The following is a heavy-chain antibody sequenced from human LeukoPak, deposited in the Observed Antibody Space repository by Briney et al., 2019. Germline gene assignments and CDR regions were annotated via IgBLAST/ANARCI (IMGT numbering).Heavy chain of an antibody. J-gene: IGHJ4*02. D-gene: IGHD4-17*01. Sequence: PSETLSLTCTVSGYSISSGYYWGWIRQPPGKGLEWIGSIYHSGSTHYNPSLKSRVTISVDTSKNQFSLKLSSVTAADTAVYYCARGDDYGDYWGLYWGQGTLVTVSS. V-gene: IGHV4-38-2*02. CDR2: IYHSGST. CDR1: GYSISSGYY. CDR3: ARGDDYGDYWGLY.